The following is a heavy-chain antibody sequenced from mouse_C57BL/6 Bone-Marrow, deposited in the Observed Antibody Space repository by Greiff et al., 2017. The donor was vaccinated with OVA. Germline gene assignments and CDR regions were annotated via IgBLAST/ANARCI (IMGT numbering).Heavy chain of an antibody. D-gene: IGHD1-1*01. CDR3: AISFITTVVARYWYFDV. CDR2: IHPSDSDT. Sequence: QVQLQQPGAELVKPGASVKVSCKASGYTFTSYWMHWVKQRPGQGLEWIGRIHPSDSDTNYNQKFKGKATLTVDKSSSTAYMQLSSLTSEDSAVYYCAISFITTVVARYWYFDVWGTGTTVTVSS. V-gene: IGHV1-74*01. J-gene: IGHJ1*03. CDR1: GYTFTSYW.